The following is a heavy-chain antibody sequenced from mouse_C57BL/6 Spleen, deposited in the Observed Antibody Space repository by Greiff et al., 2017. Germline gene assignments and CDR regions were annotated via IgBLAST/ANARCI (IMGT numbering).Heavy chain of an antibody. CDR3: ARDPLNNDYGDYFDY. D-gene: IGHD2-4*01. CDR1: GFTFSSYA. CDR2: ISDGGSYT. J-gene: IGHJ2*01. V-gene: IGHV5-4*01. Sequence: DVKLVESGGGLVKPGGSLKLSCAASGFTFSSYAMSWVRQTPEKRLAWVATISDGGSYTYYPDNVKGRFTISRDNAKNNLYLQMSHLKSEDTAMYYCARDPLNNDYGDYFDYWGQGTTLTVSS.